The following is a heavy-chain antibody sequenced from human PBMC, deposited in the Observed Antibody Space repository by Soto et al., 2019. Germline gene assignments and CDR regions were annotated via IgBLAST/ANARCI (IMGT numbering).Heavy chain of an antibody. Sequence: QVQLVQSGAEVKKPGASVKVSCKASGYSFAAFYMHWVRQAPGQGLEWLGIINPSGSKTSYAPKFKGRVTMTRDTTTRTVYMELSSLTADDTAVYYSVTDYGDQPRFDPWGQGTLVTVSS. J-gene: IGHJ5*02. CDR2: INPSGSKT. D-gene: IGHD4-17*01. V-gene: IGHV1-46*01. CDR3: VTDYGDQPRFDP. CDR1: GYSFAAFY.